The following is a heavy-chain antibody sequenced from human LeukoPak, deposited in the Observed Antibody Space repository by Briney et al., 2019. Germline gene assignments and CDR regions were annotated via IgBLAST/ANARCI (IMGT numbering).Heavy chain of an antibody. CDR3: AKDPGHYDFWSGYLPYFDY. D-gene: IGHD3-3*01. CDR1: GFTFSIYA. V-gene: IGHV3-23*01. Sequence: GGSLRLSCAASGFTFSIYAMSWVRQAPGKGLEWVSAISGSGGSTYYADSVKGRFTISRDNSKNTLYLQMNSLRAEETAVYYCAKDPGHYDFWSGYLPYFDYWGQGTLVTVSS. J-gene: IGHJ4*02. CDR2: ISGSGGST.